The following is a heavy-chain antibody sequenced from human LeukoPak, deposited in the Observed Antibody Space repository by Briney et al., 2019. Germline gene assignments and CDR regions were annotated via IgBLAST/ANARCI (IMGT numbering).Heavy chain of an antibody. J-gene: IGHJ4*02. V-gene: IGHV3-74*01. CDR3: ARGTTVAFDY. CDR1: GFPFSIYW. CDR2: INSDESDI. Sequence: GGSLRLSCAASGFPFSIYWMHWVRQAPGKGLVWVSSINSDESDIRYADSVKGRFTISRDNAKNTVSLQMNSLRAEDTAVYYCARGTTVAFDYWGQGTLVTVSS. D-gene: IGHD1-1*01.